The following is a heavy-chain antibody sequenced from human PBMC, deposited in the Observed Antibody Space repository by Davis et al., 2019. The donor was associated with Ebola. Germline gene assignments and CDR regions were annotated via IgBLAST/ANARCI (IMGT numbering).Heavy chain of an antibody. Sequence: PGGSLRLSCAASGFTFSTYFMHWVRQAPGKGLEWVAIISYDGSDQYYADSVKGRFTISRDNSKNTLYLQMNSLRREDTAVYYCARAQRLAAAGTGWWYFDLWGRGTLVTVPS. J-gene: IGHJ2*01. V-gene: IGHV3-30-3*01. CDR2: ISYDGSDQ. D-gene: IGHD6-13*01. CDR1: GFTFSTYF. CDR3: ARAQRLAAAGTGWWYFDL.